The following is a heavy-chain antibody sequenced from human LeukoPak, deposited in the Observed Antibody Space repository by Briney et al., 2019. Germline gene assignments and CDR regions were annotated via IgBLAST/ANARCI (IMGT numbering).Heavy chain of an antibody. CDR2: ISTTSRYI. CDR3: ARGNSDYDHDY. D-gene: IGHD4-11*01. V-gene: IGHV3-21*01. J-gene: IGHJ4*02. CDR1: GFTFSSDS. Sequence: PGGSLRLSCAASGFTFSSDSMNWVRQAPGKGMELVSSISTTSRYIYYADSVKGRFTVSRDNAKNSLSLQMNSLRAEDTAVYYCARGNSDYDHDYWGQGTLVSVSS.